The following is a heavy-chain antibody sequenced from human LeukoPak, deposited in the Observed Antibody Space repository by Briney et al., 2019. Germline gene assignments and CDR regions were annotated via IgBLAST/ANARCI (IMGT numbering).Heavy chain of an antibody. D-gene: IGHD1-26*01. CDR2: IYYSGST. J-gene: IGHJ5*02. Sequence: SETLSLTCTASGGSISSYYWSWIRQPPGKGLEWIGYIYYSGSTNYNPSLKSRVTISVDTSKNQFSLKLSSVTAADTAVYYCARGRLYSGSYFGWFDPWGQGTLVTVSS. CDR1: GGSISSYY. V-gene: IGHV4-59*01. CDR3: ARGRLYSGSYFGWFDP.